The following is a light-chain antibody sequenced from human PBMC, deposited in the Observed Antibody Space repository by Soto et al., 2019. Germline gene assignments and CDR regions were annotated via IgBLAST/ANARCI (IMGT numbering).Light chain of an antibody. CDR1: SSNIGINY. J-gene: IGLJ7*01. CDR2: RNS. Sequence: QSVLTQPPSASGKPGQTVTISCSGSSSNIGINYVYWYQQLPGTAPKLLIYRNSQRPSGIPDRFSGSKSGTSASLAISGLRSEDEADYYCAAWDDSLGSHAVFGGGTQLTVL. CDR3: AAWDDSLGSHAV. V-gene: IGLV1-47*01.